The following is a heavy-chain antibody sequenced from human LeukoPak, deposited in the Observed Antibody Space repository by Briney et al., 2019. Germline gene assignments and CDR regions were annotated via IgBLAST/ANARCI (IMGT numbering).Heavy chain of an antibody. Sequence: ASVKVSCKASGYTFTSYYMHWVRQAPGQGLEWMGIINPSGGSTSYAQKFQGRVTMTRDTSTSTVYMELGSLRSEDTAVYYCARDAKNCGGDCSPGYFDYWGQGTLVTVSS. V-gene: IGHV1-46*01. CDR3: ARDAKNCGGDCSPGYFDY. J-gene: IGHJ4*02. D-gene: IGHD2-21*02. CDR2: INPSGGST. CDR1: GYTFTSYY.